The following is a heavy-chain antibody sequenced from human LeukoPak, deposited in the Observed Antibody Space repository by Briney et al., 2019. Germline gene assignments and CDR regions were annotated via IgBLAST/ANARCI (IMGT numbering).Heavy chain of an antibody. CDR1: GFTLSTYW. CDR2: INPDGSGK. V-gene: IGHV3-7*01. Sequence: GGSLRLSCEASGFTLSTYWMNWVRQVPGEGLDWVANINPDGSGKRYVDSVKGRFTIARDNADNSLSLQMNSLRAADTAVYYCARDQRDGMDVWGQGTTVTVSS. D-gene: IGHD6-25*01. J-gene: IGHJ6*02. CDR3: ARDQRDGMDV.